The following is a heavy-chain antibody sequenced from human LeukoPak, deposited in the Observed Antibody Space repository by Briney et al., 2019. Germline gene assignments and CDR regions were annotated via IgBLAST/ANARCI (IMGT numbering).Heavy chain of an antibody. CDR2: INHSGIN. V-gene: IGHV4-34*01. CDR1: GGSFSGYS. CDR3: AKKKVDVMGNQYYYYYGLDV. Sequence: PSETLSLTCAVYGGSFSGYSLTWLRQPPGKGLEWIGEINHSGINHFNPSLKSRVTISADTSKKQVFLNLSSVTAADTAVYYCAKKKVDVMGNQYYYYYGLDVWGQGTTVTVSS. D-gene: IGHD3-16*01. J-gene: IGHJ6*02.